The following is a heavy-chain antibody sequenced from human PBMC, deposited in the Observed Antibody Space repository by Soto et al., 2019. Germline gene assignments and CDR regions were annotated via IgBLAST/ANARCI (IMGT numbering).Heavy chain of an antibody. D-gene: IGHD6-13*01. V-gene: IGHV3-23*01. CDR2: ISGSGGST. CDR1: GFTLSNYW. Sequence: GGSLRLSCAASGFTLSNYWMTWVRQAPGKGLEWVSAISGSGGSTYYADSVKGRFTISRDNSKNTLYLQMNSLRAEDTAVYYCANTRHNGYSSSWRDEYFQHWGQGTLVTVSS. J-gene: IGHJ1*01. CDR3: ANTRHNGYSSSWRDEYFQH.